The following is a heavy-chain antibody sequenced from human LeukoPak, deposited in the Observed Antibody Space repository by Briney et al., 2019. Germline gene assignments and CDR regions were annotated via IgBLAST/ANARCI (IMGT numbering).Heavy chain of an antibody. CDR1: GYTFTSYC. V-gene: IGHV1-18*01. Sequence: ASVKVSCKASGYTFTSYCISWVRQAPGQGLEWMGWISTYSDKTNYVQRLQGRVTMTTDTSTSTAYMELRSLTSDDTAVYYCARDHCSGGNCNAYYDFWGQGALVTVSS. D-gene: IGHD2-15*01. CDR3: ARDHCSGGNCNAYYDF. J-gene: IGHJ4*02. CDR2: ISTYSDKT.